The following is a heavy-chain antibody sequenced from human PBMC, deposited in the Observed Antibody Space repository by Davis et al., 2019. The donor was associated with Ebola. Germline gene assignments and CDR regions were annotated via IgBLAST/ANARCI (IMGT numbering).Heavy chain of an antibody. J-gene: IGHJ3*02. D-gene: IGHD1-26*01. CDR1: GFPFSDSA. CDR2: IRSKSNSYAT. CDR3: TSTKLVGANTPAFDI. V-gene: IGHV3-73*01. Sequence: GGSLRLSCAASGFPFSDSALHWVRQPSGKGLEWVGYIRSKSNSYATSYAASVEGRFTISRDDSKNSAFLQMDSLKTEDTAVYYCTSTKLVGANTPAFDIWGQGTMVTVSS.